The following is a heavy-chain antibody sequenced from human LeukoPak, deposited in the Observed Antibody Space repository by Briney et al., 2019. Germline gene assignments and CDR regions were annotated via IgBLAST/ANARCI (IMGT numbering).Heavy chain of an antibody. CDR2: IKQDGSEK. CDR1: GFTFSSYW. V-gene: IGHV3-7*03. CDR3: ARGLYCSSTSCSDY. D-gene: IGHD2-2*01. Sequence: GGSLRLSCAASGFTFSSYWMSWVRQAPGKGLEWVANIKQDGSEKYYVDSVKGRFTISRDNAKNSLYLQMNSLRAEDTAVYYCARGLYCSSTSCSDYWGQGTLVTVSS. J-gene: IGHJ4*02.